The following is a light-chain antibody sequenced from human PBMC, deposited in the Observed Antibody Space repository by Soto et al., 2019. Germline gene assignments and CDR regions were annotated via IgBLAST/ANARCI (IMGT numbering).Light chain of an antibody. Sequence: QSVLTQPASLSGSPGQQITISCTGTSSDIGGYYYVSWYQHHPGKAPKLLIYQVTNRPSRVSNRFSGSKSGNTASLTISGLQADDEADYYCTSYSSSDIFYVFGTGTKVTVL. V-gene: IGLV2-14*01. CDR1: SSDIGGYYY. CDR3: TSYSSSDIFYV. CDR2: QVT. J-gene: IGLJ1*01.